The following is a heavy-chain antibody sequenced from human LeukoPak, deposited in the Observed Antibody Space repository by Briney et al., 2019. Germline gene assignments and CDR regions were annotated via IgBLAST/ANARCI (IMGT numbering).Heavy chain of an antibody. V-gene: IGHV4-4*02. CDR2: IYHSGST. Sequence: KASGTLSLTCAVSGGSISSSNWWSWVRQPPGKGLEWIGEIYHSGSTNYYPSLKSRVTISVDKSKNQFSLKLSSVTAADTAVYYCASRAPRGNFDRYLAINFWGQGTLVTVSS. CDR1: GGSISSSNW. CDR3: ASRAPRGNFDRYLAINF. J-gene: IGHJ4*02. D-gene: IGHD3-22*01.